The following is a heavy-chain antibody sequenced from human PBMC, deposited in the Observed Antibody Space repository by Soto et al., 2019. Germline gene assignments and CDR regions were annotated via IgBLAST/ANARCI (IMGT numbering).Heavy chain of an antibody. D-gene: IGHD3-3*01. CDR1: GFNFGGYT. Sequence: GGSLRLSCVVSGFNFGGYTMTWVRQAPGKGLEWVSSISSESTYIHYADAVKGRFTISRDNAKKSVYLQMNRLRIDDTALYFCASAMTLGWSPQGYWGQVTPVPVSS. V-gene: IGHV3-21*04. J-gene: IGHJ4*02. CDR3: ASAMTLGWSPQGY. CDR2: ISSESTYI.